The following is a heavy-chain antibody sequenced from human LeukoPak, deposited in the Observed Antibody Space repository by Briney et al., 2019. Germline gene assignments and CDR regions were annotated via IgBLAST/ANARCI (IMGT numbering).Heavy chain of an antibody. D-gene: IGHD6-13*01. Sequence: GGSLRLSCAASGFILSDYWMSWVRQAPGKGLEWVADIKQDGSEEYYVDSVKGRFTISRDNAKNSLFLQMNSLRAEDTAVYYCARGPYIRDNFDYWGQGTLVTVSS. CDR2: IKQDGSEE. CDR3: ARGPYIRDNFDY. V-gene: IGHV3-7*03. CDR1: GFILSDYW. J-gene: IGHJ4*02.